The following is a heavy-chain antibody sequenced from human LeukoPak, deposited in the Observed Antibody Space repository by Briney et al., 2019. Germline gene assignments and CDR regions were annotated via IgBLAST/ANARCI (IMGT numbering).Heavy chain of an antibody. CDR3: TRDRNDYGDPDGFDI. Sequence: GGSLRHSCAASGFTFSDFAMNWVRQAPGKGLEWVSSITRVSIYIYYAESLEGRFTISRDNAKNLLYLQLSSLRGEDTGIYYCTRDRNDYGDPDGFDIWGHGTVVTVSS. D-gene: IGHD4-17*01. CDR1: GFTFSDFA. CDR2: ITRVSIYI. J-gene: IGHJ3*02. V-gene: IGHV3-21*01.